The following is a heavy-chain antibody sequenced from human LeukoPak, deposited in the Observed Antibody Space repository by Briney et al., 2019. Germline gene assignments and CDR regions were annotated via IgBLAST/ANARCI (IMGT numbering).Heavy chain of an antibody. V-gene: IGHV3-7*01. CDR1: GFTFSSYW. D-gene: IGHD3-22*01. Sequence: GGSLRLSCAASGFTFSSYWMSWVRQAPGKGLEWVANIKQDGSEKYYVDSVKGRFTISRDNAKNSLYLQMNSLRAEDTAVYYCARDGRKYYDRTGYYSALAYWGQGTLVTVSS. J-gene: IGHJ4*02. CDR3: ARDGRKYYDRTGYYSALAY. CDR2: IKQDGSEK.